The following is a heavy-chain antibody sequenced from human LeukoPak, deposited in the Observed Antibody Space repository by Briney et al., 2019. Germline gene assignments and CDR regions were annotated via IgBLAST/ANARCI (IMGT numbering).Heavy chain of an antibody. V-gene: IGHV1-2*02. CDR2: IGPKTGGT. J-gene: IGHJ4*02. D-gene: IGHD4-17*01. CDR1: GYTFTDYN. Sequence: ASAKVSCKASGYTFTDYNIHWVRQAPGQGLEWMGWIGPKTGGTKYAQKFQGRVTMTRDTSINTAYMELGRVRSDDTAVYYCARDPPDYGDPLDYWGQGTLVTVSS. CDR3: ARDPPDYGDPLDY.